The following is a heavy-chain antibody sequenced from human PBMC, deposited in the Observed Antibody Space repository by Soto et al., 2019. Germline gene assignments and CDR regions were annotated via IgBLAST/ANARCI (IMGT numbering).Heavy chain of an antibody. CDR2: ISYDGSNK. CDR3: AKDDPTSHYDSCFDY. D-gene: IGHD3-22*01. CDR1: GFTFSSYG. Sequence: VQLVESGGGVVQPGRSLRLSCAASGFTFSSYGMHWVRQAPGKGLEWVAVISYDGSNKYYADSVKGRFTISRDNSKNTLYLQMNSLRAEDTAVYYCAKDDPTSHYDSCFDYWGQGTLVTVSS. V-gene: IGHV3-30*18. J-gene: IGHJ4*02.